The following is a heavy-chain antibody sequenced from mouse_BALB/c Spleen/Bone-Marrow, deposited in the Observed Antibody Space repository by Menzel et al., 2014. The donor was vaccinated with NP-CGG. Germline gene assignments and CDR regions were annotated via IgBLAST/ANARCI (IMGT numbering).Heavy chain of an antibody. J-gene: IGHJ4*01. D-gene: IGHD2-1*01. CDR2: IDPANGNT. Sequence: EVKLQESGAELVKPGASVKLSCTASGFNIKDTYMHWVKQRPEQGLEGIGRIDPANGNTKYDPKFQGKATITADTSSNTAYLQLSSLTSEDTAVYYCARVYPNAMDYWGQGTSVTVSS. CDR1: GFNIKDTY. CDR3: ARVYPNAMDY. V-gene: IGHV14-3*02.